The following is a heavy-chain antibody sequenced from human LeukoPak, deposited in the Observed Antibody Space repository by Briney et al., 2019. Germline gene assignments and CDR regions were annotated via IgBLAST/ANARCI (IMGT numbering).Heavy chain of an antibody. CDR1: GFTFSDYY. V-gene: IGHV3-11*01. J-gene: IGHJ4*02. CDR2: ISSSGRTI. D-gene: IGHD2-2*01. Sequence: GGSLRLSCAASGFTFSDYYMSWLRQAPGKGLEWVSYISSSGRTIYYADSVKGRFTISRDNAKNSLYLQMNSLRAEDTAVYYCARGGWRSSNAFDYWGQGTLVTVSS. CDR3: ARGGWRSSNAFDY.